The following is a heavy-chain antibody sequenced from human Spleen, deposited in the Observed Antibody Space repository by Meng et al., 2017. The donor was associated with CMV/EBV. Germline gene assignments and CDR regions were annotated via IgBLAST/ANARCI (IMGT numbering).Heavy chain of an antibody. J-gene: IGHJ6*02. CDR1: GGSISSYY. CDR3: ARGHTDSGSFVGYYAMDV. D-gene: IGHD1-26*01. CDR2: IYYSGST. Sequence: GSLRLSCTVSGGSISSYYWSWIRQPPGKGLEWIGYIYYSGSTNYNPSLKSRVTISVATSEDQFSLRLNSVTAADTAVYYCARGHTDSGSFVGYYAMDVWGQGATVTVSS. V-gene: IGHV4-59*01.